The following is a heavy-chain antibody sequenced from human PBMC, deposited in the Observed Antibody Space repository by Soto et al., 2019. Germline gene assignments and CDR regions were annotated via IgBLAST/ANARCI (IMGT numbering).Heavy chain of an antibody. CDR3: ASGTTVTTSDY. V-gene: IGHV3-7*03. Sequence: PGGSLRLSCAASGIIFSDYWMSWVRQAPGKGLEWVANIKEDGSEKYYGDSVKGRFTISXXXXXXLXYXQXSXLRGXDTAVYYCASGTTVTTSDYWGQGTLVTVSS. CDR2: IKEDGSEK. D-gene: IGHD4-4*01. J-gene: IGHJ4*02. CDR1: GIIFSDYW.